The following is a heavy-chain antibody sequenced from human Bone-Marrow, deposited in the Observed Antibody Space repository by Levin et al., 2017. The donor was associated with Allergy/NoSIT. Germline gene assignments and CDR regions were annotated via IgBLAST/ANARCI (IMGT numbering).Heavy chain of an antibody. CDR3: AREYYDFWSGYYPQLGGYYYGMDV. CDR1: GYTFTSYG. CDR2: ISAYNGNT. V-gene: IGHV1-18*01. J-gene: IGHJ6*02. Sequence: ASVKVSCKASGYTFTSYGISWVRQAPGQGLEWMGWISAYNGNTNYAQKLQGRVTMTTDTSTSTAYMELRSLRSDDTAVYYCAREYYDFWSGYYPQLGGYYYGMDVWGQGTTVTVSS. D-gene: IGHD3-3*01.